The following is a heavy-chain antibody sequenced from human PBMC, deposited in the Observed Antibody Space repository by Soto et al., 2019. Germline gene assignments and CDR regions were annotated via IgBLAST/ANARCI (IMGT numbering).Heavy chain of an antibody. D-gene: IGHD7-27*01. CDR2: IYDGGRT. CDR3: ARGPSGDKVDS. J-gene: IGHJ4*02. V-gene: IGHV4-30-4*01. Sequence: QVQLQESGPGLVKPSQTLSLTCTVSGGSISTVDYWWSWIRQSPDMCLAWIGHIYDGGRTYNTPSIESRVTMSVDTSKSQLSLTLSSVSAADTAVYYCARGPSGDKVDSWGQGTLVTVSS. CDR1: GGSISTVDYW.